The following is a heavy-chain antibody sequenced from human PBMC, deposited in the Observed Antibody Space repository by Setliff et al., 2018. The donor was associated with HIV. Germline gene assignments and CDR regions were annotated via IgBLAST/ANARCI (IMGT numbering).Heavy chain of an antibody. CDR1: GFSLSTSGLG. V-gene: IGHV2-5*01. CDR2: IYWNNDK. Sequence: SGPTLVNPTQTLTLTCTFSGFSLSTSGLGVGWIRQPPGEALEWLALIYWNNDKRYNPSLGSRLSITKDTSKNLVVLVMTNMDAVDTATYYCAHRPLSADDFDYWGQGTQVTVSS. J-gene: IGHJ4*02. CDR3: AHRPLSADDFDY.